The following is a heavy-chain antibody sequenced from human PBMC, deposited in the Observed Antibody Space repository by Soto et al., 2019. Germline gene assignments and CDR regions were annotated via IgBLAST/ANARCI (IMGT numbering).Heavy chain of an antibody. V-gene: IGHV3-30-3*01. CDR1: GFTFSSYA. CDR3: ARSWFDP. Sequence: QVPLVESGGGVVQPGRSLRLSCAASGFTFSSYAMHWVRQAPGKGLEWVAVISYDGSNKYYADSVKGRFTISRDNSKNTLYLQMNTLRAEDTAVYYCARSWFDPWGQGTLVTVSS. CDR2: ISYDGSNK. J-gene: IGHJ5*02.